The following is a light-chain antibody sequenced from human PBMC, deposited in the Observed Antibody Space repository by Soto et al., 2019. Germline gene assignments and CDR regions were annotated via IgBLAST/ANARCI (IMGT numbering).Light chain of an antibody. Sequence: QSVLTQPPSASGTPGQRVTISCSGSSSNLGSNYVYWYQQLPGTVPQLLIYRNSERPPGVPDRFSGSKSGTSASLAISGLRSEDEADYYCAAWDDSLSGVVFGGGTKRTVL. CDR1: SSNLGSNY. V-gene: IGLV1-47*01. CDR3: AAWDDSLSGVV. J-gene: IGLJ2*01. CDR2: RNS.